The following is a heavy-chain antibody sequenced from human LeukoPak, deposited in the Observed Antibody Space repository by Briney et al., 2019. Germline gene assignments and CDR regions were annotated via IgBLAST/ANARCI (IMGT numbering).Heavy chain of an antibody. J-gene: IGHJ6*03. V-gene: IGHV3-30*02. CDR3: AKDFGGYYDSSGYYHYYYYYYMDV. CDR1: GFTFSSYG. D-gene: IGHD3-22*01. CDR2: IRYDGSNK. Sequence: GGSLRLSCAASGFTFSSYGMHWVRQAPGKGLEWVAFIRYDGSNKYYADSVKGRFTISRDNSQNTLYLQMNSLRAEDTAVYYCAKDFGGYYDSSGYYHYYYYYYMDVWGKGTTVTISS.